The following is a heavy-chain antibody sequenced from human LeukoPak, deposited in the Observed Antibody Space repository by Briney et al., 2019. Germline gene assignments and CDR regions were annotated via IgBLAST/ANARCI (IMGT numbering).Heavy chain of an antibody. CDR2: IYPSGRT. D-gene: IGHD6-13*01. CDR1: GGSLSSYY. V-gene: IGHV4-4*07. Sequence: SETLSLTCTVSGGSLSSYYWSWIRQPAGKGLDGNGCIYPSGRTNYNPSLKRRVTISVDTSNHQFSLRLTSLTDAHTPGHYFAGVGIASAGSIDYWGQGTLVTVSS. CDR3: AGVGIASAGSIDY. J-gene: IGHJ4*02.